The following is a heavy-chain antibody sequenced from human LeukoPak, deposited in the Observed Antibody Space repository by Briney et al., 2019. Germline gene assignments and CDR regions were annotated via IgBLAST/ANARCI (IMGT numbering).Heavy chain of an antibody. CDR1: GYTFSSYS. D-gene: IGHD3-3*01. CDR3: ARVALRFLEWWGTEYYFDY. CDR2: ISYDGSNK. Sequence: PGGSLRLSCVASGYTFSSYSMNWVRQAPGKGLEWVAVISYDGSNKYYADSVKGRSTISRDNSKNTLYLQMNSLRAEDTAVYYCARVALRFLEWWGTEYYFDYWGQGTLVTVSS. V-gene: IGHV3-30-3*01. J-gene: IGHJ4*02.